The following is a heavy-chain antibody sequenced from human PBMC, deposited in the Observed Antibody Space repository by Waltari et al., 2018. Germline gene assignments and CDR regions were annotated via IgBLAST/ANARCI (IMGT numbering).Heavy chain of an antibody. CDR2: TYYRSKWYS. CDR1: GASLSTDGVA. J-gene: IGHJ4*02. D-gene: IGHD2-15*01. V-gene: IGHV6-1*01. Sequence: QVQLQQSGPGLVKPSQTLSLTCALSGASLSTDGVAWNWIKQPPSGGLEWLGRTYYRSKWYSEYAVSVRGRITVDPDTSKNQFSLHLNSMTPEDTAVYYCARGKYSAFDYWGQGALVTVSS. CDR3: ARGKYSAFDY.